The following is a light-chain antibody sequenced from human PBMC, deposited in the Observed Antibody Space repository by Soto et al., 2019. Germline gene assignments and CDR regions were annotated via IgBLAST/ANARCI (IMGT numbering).Light chain of an antibody. V-gene: IGKV4-1*01. Sequence: EIVMTQSPHSLALSLGERASINXKSSQSVINSAQSKTYLAGYQQKPAQPPKLLVYWASTREYGGPDRFSGSGSATDFTPTISSLQAEDVAVYYCQQYYSTPLTFGGGTKVDI. CDR2: WAS. CDR3: QQYYSTPLT. J-gene: IGKJ4*01. CDR1: QSVINSAQSKTY.